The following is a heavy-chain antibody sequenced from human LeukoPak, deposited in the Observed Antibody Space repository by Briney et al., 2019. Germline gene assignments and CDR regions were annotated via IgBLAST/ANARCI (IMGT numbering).Heavy chain of an antibody. CDR3: ARASTLEPRIVGASGAFDI. CDR1: GYTFTSYD. V-gene: IGHV1-8*01. J-gene: IGHJ3*02. D-gene: IGHD1-26*01. Sequence: ASVKVSCEASGYTFTSYDINWLRQATGQGLEWMGWMNPNSGNTGYAQKFQGRVTMTRNTSISTAYMELSSLRSEDTAVYYCARASTLEPRIVGASGAFDIWGQGTMVTVSS. CDR2: MNPNSGNT.